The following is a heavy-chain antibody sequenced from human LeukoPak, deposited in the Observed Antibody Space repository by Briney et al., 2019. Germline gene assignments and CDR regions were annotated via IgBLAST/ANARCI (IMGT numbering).Heavy chain of an antibody. D-gene: IGHD3/OR15-3a*01. CDR1: GGSISSGSYY. Sequence: SQTLSLTCTVSGGSISSGSYYWSWIRQPAGKGLEWIGRIYTSGSTNYNPSLKSRVTISVDTSKNQFSLKLSSVTAADTAVYHCVRGWTKWGQGTLVTVSS. CDR2: IYTSGST. J-gene: IGHJ4*02. V-gene: IGHV4-61*02. CDR3: VRGWTK.